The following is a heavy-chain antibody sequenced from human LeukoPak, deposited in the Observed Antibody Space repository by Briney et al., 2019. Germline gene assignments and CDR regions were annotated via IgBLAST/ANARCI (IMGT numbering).Heavy chain of an antibody. Sequence: GESLKISCKGSEYSFTNYWIGWVRQMPGRGLEWMGIIYPGDSNTRYSPSFQGQVTISADKSISAAYLQWSSLKASDTAMYYCARLGYCTGGNCFYFFDYWGQGTLVTVSS. V-gene: IGHV5-51*01. J-gene: IGHJ4*02. CDR3: ARLGYCTGGNCFYFFDY. D-gene: IGHD2-15*01. CDR1: EYSFTNYW. CDR2: IYPGDSNT.